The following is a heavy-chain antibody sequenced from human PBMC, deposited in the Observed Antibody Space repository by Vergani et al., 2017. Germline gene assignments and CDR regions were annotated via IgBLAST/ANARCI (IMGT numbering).Heavy chain of an antibody. J-gene: IGHJ4*02. CDR2: ILHTGRT. CDR3: ARLGIVVLQTGYGSRYYFDY. V-gene: IGHV4-39*07. Sequence: QLQLQQSGPGLVKPSETLFLTCTVSAASISTGSYYWGWIRQPPGKGLEWIGSILHTGRTYYNPSLKSRVTISVDTSKNQFSLKLSSVTAADTAVYYCARLGIVVLQTGYGSRYYFDYWGLGILLTVSS. D-gene: IGHD2-2*01. CDR1: AASISTGSYY.